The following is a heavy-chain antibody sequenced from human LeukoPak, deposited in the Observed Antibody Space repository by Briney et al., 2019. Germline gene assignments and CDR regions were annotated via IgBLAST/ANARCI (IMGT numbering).Heavy chain of an antibody. Sequence: SETLSLTCTVSGYSISSGYYWGWIRQPPGKVLEWIGSIYHSGSTYYNPSLKSRVTISVDTSKNQFSLKLSSVTAADTAVYYCARAKDCSGGSCPVDAFDIWGQGTMVTVSS. D-gene: IGHD2-15*01. CDR2: IYHSGST. CDR1: GYSISSGYY. CDR3: ARAKDCSGGSCPVDAFDI. V-gene: IGHV4-38-2*02. J-gene: IGHJ3*02.